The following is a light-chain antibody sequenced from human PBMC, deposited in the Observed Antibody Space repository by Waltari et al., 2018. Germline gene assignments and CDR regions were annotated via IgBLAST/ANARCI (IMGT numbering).Light chain of an antibody. CDR1: QSILYSSNNKNY. J-gene: IGKJ1*01. CDR2: WES. V-gene: IGKV4-1*01. Sequence: DIVMTQFPDSLAVSLGERASINCKSSQSILYSSNNKNYLAWYQQKPGQSPKLLIYWESTRESGVPDRFSGSGSGTDFTLTISSLQAEDVAVYYCQQYYGTPPTFGRGTKVEIK. CDR3: QQYYGTPPT.